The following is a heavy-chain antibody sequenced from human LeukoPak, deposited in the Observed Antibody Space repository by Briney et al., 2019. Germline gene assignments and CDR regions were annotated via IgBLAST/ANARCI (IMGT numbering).Heavy chain of an antibody. CDR3: ARGRDGYNYGFAY. V-gene: IGHV4-34*01. CDR2: INHSGST. J-gene: IGHJ4*02. CDR1: GGSFSGYY. Sequence: SETLSLTCAVYGGSFSGYYWSWIRQPPGKGLEWIGEINHSGSTYYNPSLKSRVTISVDTSKNQFSLKLSSVTAADTAVYYCARGRDGYNYGFAYWGQGTLVTVSS. D-gene: IGHD5-24*01.